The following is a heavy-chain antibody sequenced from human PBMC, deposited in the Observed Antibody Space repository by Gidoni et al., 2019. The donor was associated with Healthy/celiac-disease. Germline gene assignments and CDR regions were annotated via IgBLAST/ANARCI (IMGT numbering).Heavy chain of an antibody. J-gene: IGHJ3*02. V-gene: IGHV3-9*01. CDR1: GFTFDDYA. Sequence: EVQLVESGGGLVQPGRSLRLSCAASGFTFDDYAMHWVRQAPGKGLEWVSGISWNSGSIGYADSVKGRFTISRDNAKNSLYLQMNSLRAEDTALYYCAKGRLFWHAFDIWGQGTMVTVSS. CDR3: AKGRLFWHAFDI. D-gene: IGHD3-9*01. CDR2: ISWNSGSI.